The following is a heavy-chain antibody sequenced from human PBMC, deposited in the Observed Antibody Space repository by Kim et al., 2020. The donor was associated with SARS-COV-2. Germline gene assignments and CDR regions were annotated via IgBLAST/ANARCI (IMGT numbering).Heavy chain of an antibody. J-gene: IGHJ5*02. D-gene: IGHD3-3*01. CDR3: AKDAVLRFLEGWFDP. Sequence: DSVKGRLTISRDNATNSLYLPMNSLRAEDTALYYCAKDAVLRFLEGWFDPWGQGTLVTVSS. V-gene: IGHV3-9*01.